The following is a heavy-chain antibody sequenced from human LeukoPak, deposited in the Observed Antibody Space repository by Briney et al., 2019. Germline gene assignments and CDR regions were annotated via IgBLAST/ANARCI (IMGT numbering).Heavy chain of an antibody. CDR3: ARDWRGFSNHDYYYYYYMDV. J-gene: IGHJ6*03. CDR2: IYYSGST. Sequence: PSETLSLTCTVSGGSISSGDYYWSWIRQPPGKGLEWIGYIYYSGSTYYNPSLKSRVTISVDTSKNQFSLKLSSVTAADTAVYYCARDWRGFSNHDYYYYYYMDVWGKGTTVTVSS. V-gene: IGHV4-30-4*01. D-gene: IGHD4-11*01. CDR1: GGSISSGDYY.